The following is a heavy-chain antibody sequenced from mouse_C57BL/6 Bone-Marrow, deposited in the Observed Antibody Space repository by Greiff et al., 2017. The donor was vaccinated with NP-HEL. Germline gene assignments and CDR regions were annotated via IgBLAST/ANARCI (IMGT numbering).Heavy chain of an antibody. CDR1: GYTFTDYY. D-gene: IGHD2-1*01. CDR3: ARSLYGNLPYFDV. V-gene: IGHV1-76*01. Sequence: QVQLQQSGAELVRPGASVKLSCKASGYTFTDYYINWVKQRPGQGLEWIARIYPGSGNTYYNEKFKGKATLTAEKSSSTAYMQLSSLTSEDSAVYFCARSLYGNLPYFDVWGTGTTVTVSS. CDR2: IYPGSGNT. J-gene: IGHJ1*03.